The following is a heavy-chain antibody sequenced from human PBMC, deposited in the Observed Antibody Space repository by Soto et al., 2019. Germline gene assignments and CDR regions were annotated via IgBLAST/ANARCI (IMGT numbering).Heavy chain of an antibody. V-gene: IGHV4-34*01. CDR3: XXXXXXGP. Sequence: QVQLQQWGAGLLXPSETXSLTCAVYGGSFSGYYWSWIRQPPGKGLEWIGEINHSGSTNYNPSLKGRVTISVDTSKNQFSLKLXSXXXXXXXXXXXXXXXXXGPWGQGTLVTVSS. CDR2: INHSGST. CDR1: GGSFSGYY. J-gene: IGHJ5*02.